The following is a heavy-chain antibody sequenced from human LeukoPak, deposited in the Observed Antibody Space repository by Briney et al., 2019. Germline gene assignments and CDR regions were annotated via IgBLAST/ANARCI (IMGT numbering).Heavy chain of an antibody. D-gene: IGHD5-18*01. CDR1: GYTFTSYG. V-gene: IGHV1-18*01. Sequence: ASVKVSCKASGYTFTSYGISWVRQAPGQGLEWMGWISAYNGNTNYAQKLQGRVTMTTDTSTSTAYMELRSLRSDDTAVYYCARDSRYSYGYGGGKGNWFDPWGQGTLVTVSS. J-gene: IGHJ5*02. CDR2: ISAYNGNT. CDR3: ARDSRYSYGYGGGKGNWFDP.